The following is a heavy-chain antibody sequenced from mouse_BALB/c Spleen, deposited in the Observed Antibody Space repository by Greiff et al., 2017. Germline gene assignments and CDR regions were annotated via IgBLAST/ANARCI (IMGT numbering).Heavy chain of an antibody. V-gene: IGHV1-9*01. CDR1: GYTFSSYW. CDR2: ILPGRGST. CDR3: ARGGITTGGFAY. D-gene: IGHD2-4*01. J-gene: IGHJ3*01. Sequence: VQLQQSGAELMKPGASVKISCKATGYTFSSYWIEWVKQRPGHGLEWIGEILPGRGSTNYNEKFKGKATFTADTSSNTAYMQLSSLTSEDSAVYFCARGGITTGGFAYWGQGTLVTVSA.